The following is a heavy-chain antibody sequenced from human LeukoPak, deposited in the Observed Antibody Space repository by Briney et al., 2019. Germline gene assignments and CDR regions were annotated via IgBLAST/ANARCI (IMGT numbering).Heavy chain of an antibody. J-gene: IGHJ3*02. CDR3: ARMAARPRSAFAI. D-gene: IGHD6-6*01. V-gene: IGHV4-34*01. CDR2: INHSGST. Sequence: SETLSLTCAVYGGSFSGYYWSWIRQPPGKGLEWIGEINHSGSTNYNPSLKSRVTISVDTSKNQFSLKLSSVTAADTAVYYCARMAARPRSAFAIWGQGTMVTVSS. CDR1: GGSFSGYY.